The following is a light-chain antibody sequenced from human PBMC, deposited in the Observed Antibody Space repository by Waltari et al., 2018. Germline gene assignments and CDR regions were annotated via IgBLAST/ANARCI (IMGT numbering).Light chain of an antibody. CDR1: QSISSW. CDR2: KAS. Sequence: DIQMTQSPSTLSASVGDRVAITCRDSQSISSWLAWYQQKPGKAPKLLIYKASYLESGVPSRFSGSGSGTEFTLTITSLQPDDFATYYCQQYDTFSATFGPGTTVEI. J-gene: IGKJ1*01. V-gene: IGKV1-5*03. CDR3: QQYDTFSAT.